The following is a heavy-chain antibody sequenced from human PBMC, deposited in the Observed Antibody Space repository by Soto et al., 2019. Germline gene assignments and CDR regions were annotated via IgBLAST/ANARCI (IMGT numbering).Heavy chain of an antibody. Sequence: LSLTCTVSGGSISSDSSYWSWIRQRPGMGLEWIGYIFYSGAFYYTPSLRGRVMILADTSKNHFTLRLSSVTAADTAVYYCARAPETPSTFGCAQPAFFDSWGQGTQVTVSS. CDR1: GGSISSDSSY. CDR3: ARAPETPSTFGCAQPAFFDS. V-gene: IGHV4-31*03. J-gene: IGHJ4*02. CDR2: IFYSGAF. D-gene: IGHD3-16*01.